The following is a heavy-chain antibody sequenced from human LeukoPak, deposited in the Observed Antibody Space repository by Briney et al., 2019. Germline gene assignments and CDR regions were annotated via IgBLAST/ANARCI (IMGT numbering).Heavy chain of an antibody. CDR2: FNTEDGKT. CDR3: ATVGLYSSSAPGDY. V-gene: IGHV1-24*01. J-gene: IGHJ4*02. CDR1: GYTLTELS. Sequence: ASVTVTCKVSGYTLTELSMHWVRQAPGKGIEWMGGFNTEDGKTIYAKKFQGRVTMTEDTSTDTAYMELSSLRSEDTAVYYCATVGLYSSSAPGDYWGQGTLVTVSS. D-gene: IGHD6-6*01.